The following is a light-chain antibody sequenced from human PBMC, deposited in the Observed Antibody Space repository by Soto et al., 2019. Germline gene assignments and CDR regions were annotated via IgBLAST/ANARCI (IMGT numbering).Light chain of an antibody. Sequence: EIVMTQSPATLSVSPGERATLSCRASQNVGANLAWYQQKPGQAPRLLIYVASTRATGIPARFSGSGSGTEFTLTISSLQSEDFAVYYCQQFNIWPRTFGQGTKVEIK. CDR1: QNVGAN. CDR3: QQFNIWPRT. CDR2: VAS. V-gene: IGKV3-15*01. J-gene: IGKJ1*01.